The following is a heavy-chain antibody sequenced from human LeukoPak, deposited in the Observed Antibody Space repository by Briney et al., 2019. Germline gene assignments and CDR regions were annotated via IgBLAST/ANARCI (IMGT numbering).Heavy chain of an antibody. J-gene: IGHJ4*02. Sequence: SETLSLTCAVYGTSFSGYSWSWIRQSPGKGLEWIGEITDSGGTNYNPSFKSRLTISADTSKNQFSLKLASMTAADTAVYYCARIESYHILYRPYWGQGTLVTVSS. CDR2: ITDSGGT. D-gene: IGHD3-9*01. CDR1: GTSFSGYS. CDR3: ARIESYHILYRPY. V-gene: IGHV4-34*01.